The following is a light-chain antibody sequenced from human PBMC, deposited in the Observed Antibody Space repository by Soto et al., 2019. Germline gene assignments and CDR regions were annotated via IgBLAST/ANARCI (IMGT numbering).Light chain of an antibody. CDR1: SSDVGGYNY. Sequence: HSALTQPASVSGSPGQSITISCSGTSSDVGGYNYVSWYQQHPGKAPKLMIYDVSYRPSGISNRFSGSKSDNTASLTISGLQAEDEADYYCSSYTTSSLYVFGSGTKLTVL. CDR2: DVS. CDR3: SSYTTSSLYV. J-gene: IGLJ1*01. V-gene: IGLV2-14*01.